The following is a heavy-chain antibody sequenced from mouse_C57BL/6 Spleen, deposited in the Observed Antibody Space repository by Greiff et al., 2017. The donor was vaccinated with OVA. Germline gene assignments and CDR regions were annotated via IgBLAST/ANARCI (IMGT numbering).Heavy chain of an antibody. J-gene: IGHJ2*01. V-gene: IGHV5-17*01. CDR3: ARPARTRTLDY. CDR1: GFTFSDYG. D-gene: IGHD3-1*01. CDR2: ISSGSSTI. Sequence: EVQRVESGGGLVKPGGSLKLSCAASGFTFSDYGMHWVRQAPEKGLEWVAYISSGSSTINYTDTVKGRFTISRDNAKNTSCLQMTSLRSEDTAMYYCARPARTRTLDYWGQGTTLTVSS.